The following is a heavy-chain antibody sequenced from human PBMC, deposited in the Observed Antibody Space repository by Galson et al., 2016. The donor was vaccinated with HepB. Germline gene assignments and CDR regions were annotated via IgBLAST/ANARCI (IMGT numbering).Heavy chain of an antibody. J-gene: IGHJ6*02. D-gene: IGHD4-11*01. V-gene: IGHV4/OR15-8*01. Sequence: SETLSLTCVVSGGSLSSTNWWSWVRQPPGKGLKWIGEIHHSGSTNYNPSLKSRVTISVDKSKNQFSLKLSSVTAADTAVYYCARWGELTTRDYYYAMDVWGQGTTVTVSS. CDR1: GGSLSSTNW. CDR3: ARWGELTTRDYYYAMDV. CDR2: IHHSGST.